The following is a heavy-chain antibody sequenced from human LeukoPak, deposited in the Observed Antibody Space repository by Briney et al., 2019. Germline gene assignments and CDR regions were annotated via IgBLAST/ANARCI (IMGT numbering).Heavy chain of an antibody. J-gene: IGHJ4*02. V-gene: IGHV1-18*01. CDR3: ARAPYCTNGVCSFDY. Sequence: ASVKVSCKTSGYTFTSYGISWVRQAPGQGLEWMGWITPYNGNTNHAQKLQGRVTMTPDTSTNTAYMDLRSLRSDDTAVYYCARAPYCTNGVCSFDYWGQGTLVTVSS. D-gene: IGHD2-8*01. CDR1: GYTFTSYG. CDR2: ITPYNGNT.